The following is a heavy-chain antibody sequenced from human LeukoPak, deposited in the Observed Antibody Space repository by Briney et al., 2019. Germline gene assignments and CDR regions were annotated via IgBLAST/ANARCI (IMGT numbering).Heavy chain of an antibody. V-gene: IGHV3-9*01. J-gene: IGHJ4*02. CDR1: GFTFDDYA. CDR3: ARRSGHFYSGSYDY. Sequence: GGSLRLSCAASGFTFDDYAMHWVRQAPGKGLEWVSGISWNSGSIGYADSVKGRFTISRDNAKNSLYLQMNSLRAEDTALYYCARRSGHFYSGSYDYWGQGTLVTVSS. CDR2: ISWNSGSI. D-gene: IGHD1-26*01.